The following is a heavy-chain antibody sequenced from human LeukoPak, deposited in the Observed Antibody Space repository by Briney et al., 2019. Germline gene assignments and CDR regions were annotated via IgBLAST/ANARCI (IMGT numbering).Heavy chain of an antibody. CDR2: ISSSGSTI. CDR3: AKNYGDNDAFDI. V-gene: IGHV3-48*03. D-gene: IGHD4-17*01. J-gene: IGHJ3*02. CDR1: GFTFSSYE. Sequence: PGGSLRLSCAASGFTFSSYEMNWVRQAPGKGLEWVSYISSSGSTIYYADSVKGRFTISRDNAKNSLYLQMNSLRAEDTAVYYCAKNYGDNDAFDIWGQGTMVTVSS.